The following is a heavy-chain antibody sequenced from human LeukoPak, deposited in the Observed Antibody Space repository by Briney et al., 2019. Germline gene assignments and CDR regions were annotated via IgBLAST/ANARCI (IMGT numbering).Heavy chain of an antibody. J-gene: IGHJ6*03. V-gene: IGHV1-2*02. D-gene: IGHD3-3*01. CDR3: ARDHVLRFLEWSTAYYYYYMDV. Sequence: ASVKVSCKASGYTFTGYYMHWVRQAPGQGLEWMGWINPNSGGTNYAQKFQGRVTMTRDTSISTAYMELNRLRSDDAAVYYCARDHVLRFLEWSTAYYYYYMDVWGKGTTVTVSS. CDR1: GYTFTGYY. CDR2: INPNSGGT.